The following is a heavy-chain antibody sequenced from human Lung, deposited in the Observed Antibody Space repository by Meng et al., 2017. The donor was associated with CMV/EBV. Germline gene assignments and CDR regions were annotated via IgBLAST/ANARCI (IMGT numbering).Heavy chain of an antibody. CDR1: GFTFSSYE. J-gene: IGHJ4*02. CDR3: ARERGRDGYNSGWGKDY. V-gene: IGHV3-48*03. D-gene: IGHD5-24*01. CDR2: ISSSGSTI. Sequence: SXAASGFTFSSYEMNWVRQAPGKGLEWVSYISSSGSTIYYADSVKGRFTISRDNAKNSLYLQMNSLRAEDTAVYYCARERGRDGYNSGWGKDYWGQGTLXTVSS.